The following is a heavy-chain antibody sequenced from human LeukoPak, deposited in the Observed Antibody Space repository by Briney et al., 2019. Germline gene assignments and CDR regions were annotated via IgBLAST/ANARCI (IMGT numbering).Heavy chain of an antibody. CDR2: IYSGGST. D-gene: IGHD2-8*01. J-gene: IGHJ5*02. CDR3: AKGKDIVLMGWFDP. CDR1: GFTFSSYS. Sequence: GGSLRLSCAASGFTFSSYSMNWVRQAPGKGLEWVSVIYSGGSTYYADSVKGRFTISRDNSKNTLYLQMNSLRAEDTAVYYCAKGKDIVLMGWFDPWGQGTLVTVSS. V-gene: IGHV3-66*01.